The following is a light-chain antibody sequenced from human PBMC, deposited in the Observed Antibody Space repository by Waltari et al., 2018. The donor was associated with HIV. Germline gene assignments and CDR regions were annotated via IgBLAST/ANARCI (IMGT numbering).Light chain of an antibody. J-gene: IGLJ1*01. V-gene: IGLV2-14*01. CDR3: SSYTSSSTYV. Sequence: QSALTQPASVSGSPGQSITISCTGTGSDVGGYNYVSWYQHHPGKAPKLMIYEVSNRPSGVSTRFSGSKSGNTASLTISGLQAEDEADYYCSSYTSSSTYVFGTGTKVTVL. CDR2: EVS. CDR1: GSDVGGYNY.